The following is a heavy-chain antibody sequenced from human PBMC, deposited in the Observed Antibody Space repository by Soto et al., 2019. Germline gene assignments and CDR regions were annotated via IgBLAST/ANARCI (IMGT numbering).Heavy chain of an antibody. Sequence: ASVKVSCKASGYTFTSYYRHWVRQPPGQALAWMGVINPCGGTSTSAQKFQGRVTMTTDTSTSASSLELSSLRSKDTAVYYCARNQKHCYEHNSPGSYYCGVDVWGQGTTVTVAS. CDR2: INPCGGTS. V-gene: IGHV1-46*01. D-gene: IGHD2-21*01. CDR3: ARNQKHCYEHNSPGSYYCGVDV. CDR1: GYTFTSYY. J-gene: IGHJ6*02.